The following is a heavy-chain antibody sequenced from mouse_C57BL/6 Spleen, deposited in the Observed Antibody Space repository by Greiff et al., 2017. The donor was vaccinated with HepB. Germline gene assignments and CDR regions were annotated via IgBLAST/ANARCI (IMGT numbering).Heavy chain of an antibody. D-gene: IGHD2-2*01. CDR3: TLIRYGYDDYYFDY. CDR1: GFNIKDDY. Sequence: EVMLVESGAELVRPGASVKLSCTASGFNIKDDYMHWVKQRPEQGLEWIGWIDPENGDTEYASKFQGKATITADTSSNTAYLQLSSLTSEDTAVYYCTLIRYGYDDYYFDYWGQGTTLTVSS. CDR2: IDPENGDT. V-gene: IGHV14-4*01. J-gene: IGHJ2*01.